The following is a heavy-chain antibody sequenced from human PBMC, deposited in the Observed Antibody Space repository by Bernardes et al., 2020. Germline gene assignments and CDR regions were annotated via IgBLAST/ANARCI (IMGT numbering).Heavy chain of an antibody. V-gene: IGHV3-23*01. J-gene: IGHJ4*02. Sequence: CESLTLSCAASGFTFSSCAIGWGRNGPGKGLEWVSAISGSGGSTYYSDSVTGRFTISTDNSKNTLYLQMNSLRAEDTAVYYCAKDPILRFSVCDAYCGQVTPVTVSS. D-gene: IGHD3-3*01. CDR1: GFTFSSCA. CDR2: ISGSGGST. CDR3: AKDPILRFSVCDAY.